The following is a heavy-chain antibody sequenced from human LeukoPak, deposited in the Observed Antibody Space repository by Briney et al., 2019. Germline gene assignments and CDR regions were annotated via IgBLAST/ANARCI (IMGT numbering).Heavy chain of an antibody. J-gene: IGHJ4*02. CDR1: GGSISSYY. V-gene: IGHV4-59*01. D-gene: IGHD6-19*01. Sequence: PSETLSLTCTVSGGSISSYYWSWIRQPPGKGLEWIGYIYYSGSTNYNPSLKSRVTISVDTSKNQFYLKLSSVTAADTAVYYCAREGSASGYSSGWGYFDYWGQGTLVTVSS. CDR3: AREGSASGYSSGWGYFDY. CDR2: IYYSGST.